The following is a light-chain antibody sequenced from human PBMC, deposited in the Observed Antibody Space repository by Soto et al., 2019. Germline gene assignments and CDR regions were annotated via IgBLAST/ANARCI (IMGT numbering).Light chain of an antibody. Sequence: AIRMTQSPSSFSASTGDRVTITCRASQGISSYLAWYQQKPGKAPKLLVYAASTLQYGVPSRFSGCGSGTDFTLTISCLQSEDFATYFCQQNYTYPQTFGQGTKLEIK. CDR2: AAS. CDR1: QGISSY. V-gene: IGKV1-8*01. CDR3: QQNYTYPQT. J-gene: IGKJ2*01.